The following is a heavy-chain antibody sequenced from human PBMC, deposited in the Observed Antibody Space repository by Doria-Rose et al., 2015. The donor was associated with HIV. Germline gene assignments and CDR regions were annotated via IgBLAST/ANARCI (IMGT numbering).Heavy chain of an antibody. CDR1: GASVISRGYY. D-gene: IGHD3-3*01. J-gene: IGHJ4*02. V-gene: IGHV4-31*03. CDR2: TYYAGTS. Sequence: GPCLVKPSETLSLNCSVSGASVISRGYYWNWIRQVPGKGLESLGYTYYAGTSDYSPSLKSRLNMAVDTSKNQFSLKLSFVTVADTAVYYCARMGSYRELDYWGQGARGIGSA. CDR3: ARMGSYRELDY.